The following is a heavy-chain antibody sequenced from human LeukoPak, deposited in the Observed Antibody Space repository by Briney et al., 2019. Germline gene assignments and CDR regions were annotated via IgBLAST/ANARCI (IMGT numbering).Heavy chain of an antibody. CDR1: GGTFSNYA. V-gene: IGHV1-69*13. D-gene: IGHD3-22*01. Sequence: SVNVSCKASGGTFSNYAITWVRQAPGQGLEWMGGIIPIFGTANYAQKFQGRVTITADESTSTAYMELSSLRSEDTAVYYCARAKYYYDSSGYSRMAMIFDYWGQGTLVTVSS. CDR2: IIPIFGTA. CDR3: ARAKYYYDSSGYSRMAMIFDY. J-gene: IGHJ4*02.